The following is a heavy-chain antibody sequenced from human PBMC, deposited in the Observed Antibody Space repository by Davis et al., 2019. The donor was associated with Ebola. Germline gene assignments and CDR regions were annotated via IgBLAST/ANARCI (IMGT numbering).Heavy chain of an antibody. D-gene: IGHD3-22*01. V-gene: IGHV3-7*01. CDR2: IKEDGSAT. J-gene: IGHJ3*02. CDR1: GFDFDNSW. CDR3: ARDYYDNSGDGFDI. Sequence: PGGSLRLSCVVSGFDFDNSWMTWVRQAPGKGLEWVANIKEDGSATNYVDSVKGRFTISRDNAKKSLYLQLNSLRADDTAMYYCARDYYDNSGDGFDIWGQGTMVTVSS.